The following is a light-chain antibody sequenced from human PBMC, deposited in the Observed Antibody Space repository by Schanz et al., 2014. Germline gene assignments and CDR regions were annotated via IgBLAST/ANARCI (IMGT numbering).Light chain of an antibody. V-gene: IGKV3-15*01. J-gene: IGKJ1*01. CDR1: QSISSY. Sequence: EIVMTQSQATLSVSPGERATLSCRASQSISSYLAWYQQKPGQAPRLLIYGASNRATGIATRFSGSRFGTEFTLTISGLQSEDVAMYYCQQYHTSRTFGQGTKVEIK. CDR2: GAS. CDR3: QQYHTSRT.